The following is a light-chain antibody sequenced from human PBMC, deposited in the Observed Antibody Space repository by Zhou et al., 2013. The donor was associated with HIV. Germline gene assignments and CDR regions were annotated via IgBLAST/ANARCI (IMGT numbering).Light chain of an antibody. CDR3: QQYNDKAIT. Sequence: DIQMTQSPSTLSASVGDRVTITCRASQTISDWLAWYQQKPGKAPKLLIYKASTLEIGVPSRFGGSGSGTEFTLTISSLQPDDYGTYYCQQYNDKAITFGQGTRLET. CDR1: QTISDW. J-gene: IGKJ5*01. V-gene: IGKV1-5*03. CDR2: KAS.